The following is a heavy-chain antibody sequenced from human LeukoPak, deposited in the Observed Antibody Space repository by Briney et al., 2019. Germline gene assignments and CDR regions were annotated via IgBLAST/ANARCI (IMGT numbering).Heavy chain of an antibody. D-gene: IGHD5-24*01. CDR3: ASVYKHGMDV. V-gene: IGHV1-69*05. CDR1: GGTFSSYA. CDR2: IIPIFGTA. Sequence: ASVKVSCKASGGTFSSYAISWVRQAPGQGLEWMGGIIPIFGTANYAQKFQGRVTMTRDTSASTVYMELSSLRSEDTAVYYCASVYKHGMDVWGQGTTVTVSS. J-gene: IGHJ6*02.